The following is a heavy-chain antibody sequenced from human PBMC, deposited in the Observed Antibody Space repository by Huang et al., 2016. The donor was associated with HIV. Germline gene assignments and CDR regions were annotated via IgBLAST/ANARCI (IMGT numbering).Heavy chain of an antibody. CDR1: GFTFSDYY. Sequence: QVQLVESGGGLVKPGGALRLSCAASGFTFSDYYMGWIRQARGKGLEWVSYSSSTGKTIYYPDCVKGRFTISRDNAKNSLLLQMNSLRAEDTAIYYCARKGRDDFWSGYPDYWGQGTLVTVSS. J-gene: IGHJ4*02. CDR3: ARKGRDDFWSGYPDY. CDR2: SSSTGKTI. V-gene: IGHV3-11*04. D-gene: IGHD3-3*01.